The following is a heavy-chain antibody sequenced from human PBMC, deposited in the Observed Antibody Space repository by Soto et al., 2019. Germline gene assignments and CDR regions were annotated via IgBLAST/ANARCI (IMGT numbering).Heavy chain of an antibody. J-gene: IGHJ5*02. Sequence: QVQLVQSGPEVKKPGSSVKVSCKASADTFNTYSVSWLRQAPGHRLEWMGGITPGLGTADYAQRFEGRLTIPADDSTRTIYLELSSLRSDDTAVYYCARSLEGTTVTNWFDPWGQGALVTVSS. CDR3: ARSLEGTTVTNWFDP. V-gene: IGHV1-69*01. D-gene: IGHD4-17*01. CDR2: ITPGLGTA. CDR1: ADTFNTYS.